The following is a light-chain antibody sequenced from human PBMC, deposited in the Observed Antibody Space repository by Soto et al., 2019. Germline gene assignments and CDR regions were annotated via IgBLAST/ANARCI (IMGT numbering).Light chain of an antibody. CDR1: QSVSSNY. Sequence: EIVLTQSPGTLSLSPGERATLSCRASQSVSSNYLAWYQQKRGQAPRLLIYGASSRATGIPTRFSGSGSGTHFTRTISRLEPEDFAVYYCQQYDTSPRTFGQGAHVEI. CDR3: QQYDTSPRT. J-gene: IGKJ1*01. V-gene: IGKV3-20*01. CDR2: GAS.